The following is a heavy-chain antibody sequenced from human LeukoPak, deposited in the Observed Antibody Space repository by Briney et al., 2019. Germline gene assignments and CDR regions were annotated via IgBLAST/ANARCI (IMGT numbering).Heavy chain of an antibody. CDR2: IYYSGST. CDR3: AREPRAIWVYDFWSGKRGPSYYFDY. CDR1: GGSISSSSYY. D-gene: IGHD3-3*01. J-gene: IGHJ4*02. V-gene: IGHV4-39*01. Sequence: SGTLSLTCTVSGGSISSSSYYWGWIRQPPGKGLEWIGSIYYSGSTYYNPSLKSRVTISVDTSKNQFSLKLSSVSAADTAVYYCAREPRAIWVYDFWSGKRGPSYYFDYWGQGTLVTVSS.